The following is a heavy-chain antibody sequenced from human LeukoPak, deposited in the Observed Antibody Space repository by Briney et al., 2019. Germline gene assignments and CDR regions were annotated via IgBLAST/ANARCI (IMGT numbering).Heavy chain of an antibody. CDR1: GFTFSGSA. Sequence: GGSLRLSCAASGFTFSGSAMHWVRQASGKGVEWVGRIRSKANSYATAYAASVKGRFTISRDDSKNTAYLQMNSLKTEDTAVYYCTTPGRAYSYVPYYYMDVWGKGTTVTVSS. CDR3: TTPGRAYSYVPYYYMDV. CDR2: IRSKANSYAT. J-gene: IGHJ6*03. V-gene: IGHV3-73*01. D-gene: IGHD5-18*01.